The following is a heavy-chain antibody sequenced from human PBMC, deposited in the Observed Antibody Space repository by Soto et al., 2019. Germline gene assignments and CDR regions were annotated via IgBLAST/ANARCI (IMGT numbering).Heavy chain of an antibody. CDR3: ARAALWSGYRYFDS. V-gene: IGHV4-34*01. CDR1: GGSVSSYF. Sequence: SETLSLTCAAYGGSVSSYFWGWIRKPPGKGLEWIGEINHSGITNYNPSLKSRVTISLDTSKNQFSLKLTSVTAADTAVYYCARAALWSGYRYFDSWGQGTLVTVSS. CDR2: INHSGIT. D-gene: IGHD3-3*01. J-gene: IGHJ4*02.